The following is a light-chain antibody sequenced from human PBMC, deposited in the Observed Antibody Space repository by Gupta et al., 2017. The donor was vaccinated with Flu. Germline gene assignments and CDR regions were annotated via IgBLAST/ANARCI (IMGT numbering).Light chain of an antibody. CDR1: QSVSSY. V-gene: IGKV3-11*01. J-gene: IGKJ1*01. CDR3: QQRSCWA. CDR2: DAY. Sequence: IVLTQSPATLSLSPGERATRSCRASQSVSSYLAWYQQKPGQAPRLLIYDAYNRGPVIQARFSGSGSGPDFTLTSCRLEHEDFDAYYGQQRSCWAFGQGTKVEIK.